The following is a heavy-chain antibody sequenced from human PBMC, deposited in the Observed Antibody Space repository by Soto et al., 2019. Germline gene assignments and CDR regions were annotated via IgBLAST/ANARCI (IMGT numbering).Heavy chain of an antibody. CDR1: GGPFDGYY. J-gene: IGHJ4*02. D-gene: IGHD3-3*01. CDR2: IHHSGST. CDR3: ARGVDSWSGYLF. V-gene: IGHV4-34*01. Sequence: QVHLQQWGAGLLKPSETLSLTCALYGGPFDGYYWSWIRQSPGKGLEWLGEIHHSGSTKYNPSLKRRVSLSVDTSTKQFSLKMTSMTAADRGVDYCARGVDSWSGYLFWGQGTPVTVSS.